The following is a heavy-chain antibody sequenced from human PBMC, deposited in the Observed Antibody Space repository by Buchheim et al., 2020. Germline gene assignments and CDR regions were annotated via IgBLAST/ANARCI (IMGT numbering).Heavy chain of an antibody. CDR2: ISEGGVRT. CDR3: AKEEFDTAYYVILTGPGYY. J-gene: IGHJ4*02. Sequence: EVQLLESGGGLVQPGGSLRLSCAASGFAFSNSSMSWVRQAPGKGLEWVSTISEGGVRTYYADSVKGRFSISRDNVRNSLYLTMNSLRVEETAVYYWAKEEFDTAYYVILTGPGYYWGQGTL. V-gene: IGHV3-23*01. CDR1: GFAFSNSS. D-gene: IGHD3-9*01.